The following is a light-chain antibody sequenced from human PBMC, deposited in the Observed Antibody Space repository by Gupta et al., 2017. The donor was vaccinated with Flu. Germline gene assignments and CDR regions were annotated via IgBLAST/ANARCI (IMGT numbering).Light chain of an antibody. V-gene: IGLV3-1*01. CDR3: QTGDSNTDNWV. Sequence: TASITGSGVKLGGKYAFWYQQKAGQAPVLFIYKDNRRPSGIPERFSGSNYGTTATLTISGPQARDEADYYCQTGDSNTDNWVFGGGTKRTVL. J-gene: IGLJ3*02. CDR2: KDN. CDR1: KLGGKY.